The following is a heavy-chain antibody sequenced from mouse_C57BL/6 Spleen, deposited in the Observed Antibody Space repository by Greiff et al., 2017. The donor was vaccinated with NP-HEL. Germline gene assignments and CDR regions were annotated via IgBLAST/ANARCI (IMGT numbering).Heavy chain of an antibody. Sequence: DVKLVESGGGLVKPGGSLKLSCAASGFTFSSYAMSWVRQTPEKRLEWVATISDGGSYTYYPDNVKGRFSISRDNAKNNLYLQMSHLKSEDTAMYYCAREGGYDYHWYFDVWGTGTTVTVSS. D-gene: IGHD2-4*01. J-gene: IGHJ1*03. V-gene: IGHV5-4*01. CDR1: GFTFSSYA. CDR3: AREGGYDYHWYFDV. CDR2: ISDGGSYT.